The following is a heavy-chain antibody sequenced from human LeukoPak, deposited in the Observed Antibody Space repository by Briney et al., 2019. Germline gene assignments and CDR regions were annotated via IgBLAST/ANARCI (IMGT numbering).Heavy chain of an antibody. CDR1: GDTFSNYA. Sequence: SVKVSCKASGDTFSNYAISWVRQAPGQGLEWVGRIIPSLGTPNYAQKFQGRVTITADRSTTTAYMELSSLRFEDTAVYYCARAGSSRFSVPYYFNYWGQGNPVTVSS. CDR2: IIPSLGTP. J-gene: IGHJ4*02. CDR3: ARAGSSRFSVPYYFNY. V-gene: IGHV1-69*04. D-gene: IGHD6-13*01.